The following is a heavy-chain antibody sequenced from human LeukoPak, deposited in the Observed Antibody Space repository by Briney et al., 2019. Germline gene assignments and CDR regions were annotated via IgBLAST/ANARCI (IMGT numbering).Heavy chain of an antibody. D-gene: IGHD5-24*01. Sequence: ASVKVSCKTSGYTFTDYNLHWVRQAPGQRLEWMGIIKPSGGDTSYAQTFQGRVFMTRDTSTSTVYMELSSLKSEDTAVYYCARVRDGYNDAYDIWGQGSLVTVSS. CDR2: IKPSGGDT. CDR1: GYTFTDYN. J-gene: IGHJ4*02. V-gene: IGHV1-46*01. CDR3: ARVRDGYNDAYDI.